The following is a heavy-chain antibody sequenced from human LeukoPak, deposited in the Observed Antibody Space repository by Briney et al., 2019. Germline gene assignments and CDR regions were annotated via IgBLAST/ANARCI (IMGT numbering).Heavy chain of an antibody. Sequence: GGSLRLSCAASGFTFSSYSMNWVRQAPGKGLEWVSSISSSSSYIYYADSVKGRFTISRDNAKNSLYLQMNSLRAEDTAVYYCARDDSGIGRPDYMDVWGKGTTVTVSS. J-gene: IGHJ6*03. CDR3: ARDDSGIGRPDYMDV. CDR1: GFTFSSYS. D-gene: IGHD1-14*01. CDR2: ISSSSSYI. V-gene: IGHV3-21*01.